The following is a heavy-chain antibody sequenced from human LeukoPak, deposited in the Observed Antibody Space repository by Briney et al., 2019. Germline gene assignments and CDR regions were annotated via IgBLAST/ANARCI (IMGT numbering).Heavy chain of an antibody. CDR3: ARGTDSSGSPPDY. CDR2: INPNSGGT. J-gene: IGHJ4*02. Sequence: ASVKVSCKASGYTFTSYDINWVRQAPGQGLEWMGWINPNSGGTNYAQKFQGRVIMTRDTSISTAYMDLNRLRSDDTAVYYCARGTDSSGSPPDYWGQGTLVTVSS. V-gene: IGHV1-2*02. CDR1: GYTFTSYD. D-gene: IGHD6-19*01.